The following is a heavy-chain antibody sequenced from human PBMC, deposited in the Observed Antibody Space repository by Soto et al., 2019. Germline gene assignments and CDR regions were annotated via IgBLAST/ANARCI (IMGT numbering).Heavy chain of an antibody. CDR1: GFDFEDYA. CDR2: TNSDGTDS. J-gene: IGHJ4*02. CDR3: AKSLYYYDSSPLDH. V-gene: IGHV3-43D*04. D-gene: IGHD3-22*01. Sequence: GGSLRLSCAAAGFDFEDYAMHWVRQVPGKGLEWVSLTNSDGTDSYYMDSVKGRFTTSRDNAKSTLYLQMDRLRPEDTALYFCAKSLYYYDSSPLDHWGQGALVTVSS.